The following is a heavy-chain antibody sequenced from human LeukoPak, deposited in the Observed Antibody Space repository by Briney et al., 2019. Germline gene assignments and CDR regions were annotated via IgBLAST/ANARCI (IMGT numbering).Heavy chain of an antibody. Sequence: GGSLRLSCAASGFTFSSAWMSWVRQAPGKGLECVGRIKSKVDGETREYAAPVKGRFTISRDDLQNTLYLQMNSLKSDDTAVYYCIADVPPPRGYDYPFDYWGQGTLVSVSS. CDR3: IADVPPPRGYDYPFDY. CDR2: IKSKVDGETR. J-gene: IGHJ4*02. D-gene: IGHD5-12*01. CDR1: GFTFSSAW. V-gene: IGHV3-15*01.